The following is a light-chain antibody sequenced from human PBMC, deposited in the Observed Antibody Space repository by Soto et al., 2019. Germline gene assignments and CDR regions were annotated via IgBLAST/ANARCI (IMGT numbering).Light chain of an antibody. J-gene: IGKJ4*01. V-gene: IGKV3-15*01. Sequence: EIVMTQSPATLSVSPGERATLSCRASQSVSGHLAWYQHKPGQAPRLLIYRASTRATGIPARCSGSGSGTEVTLTISSLQSEDFAVYYCQQYKNWPLPTFGGGTKVEIK. CDR2: RAS. CDR3: QQYKNWPLPT. CDR1: QSVSGH.